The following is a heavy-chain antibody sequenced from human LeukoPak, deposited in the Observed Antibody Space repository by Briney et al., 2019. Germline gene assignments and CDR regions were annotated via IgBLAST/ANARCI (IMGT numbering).Heavy chain of an antibody. Sequence: GGSLRLSCATSGFAFSSYAMSWVRQAPGKGLEWVSGISGSGSGTYYADSVKGRFTISRDNSENMLYLQMNSLRAEDTALYYCARDGCSNTSCYIWDWFDPWGQGTLVILSS. CDR3: ARDGCSNTSCYIWDWFDP. CDR1: GFAFSSYA. D-gene: IGHD2-2*02. CDR2: ISGSGSGT. V-gene: IGHV3-23*01. J-gene: IGHJ5*02.